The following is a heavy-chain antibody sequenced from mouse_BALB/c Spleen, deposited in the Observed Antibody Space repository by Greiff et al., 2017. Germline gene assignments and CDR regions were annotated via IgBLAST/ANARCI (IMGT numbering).Heavy chain of an antibody. V-gene: IGHV1S56*01. CDR2: IYPGNVNT. CDR1: GYTFTSYY. CDR3: AREVQSYYAMDY. J-gene: IGHJ4*01. Sequence: QVQLQQSGPELVKPGASVRISCKASGYTFTSYYIHWVKQRPGQGLEWIGWIYPGNVNTKYNEKFKGKATLTADKSSSTAYMQLSSLTSEDSAVYFCAREVQSYYAMDYWGQGTSVTVSS.